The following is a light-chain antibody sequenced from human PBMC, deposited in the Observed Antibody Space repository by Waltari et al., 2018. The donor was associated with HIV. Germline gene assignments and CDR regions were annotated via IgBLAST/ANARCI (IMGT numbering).Light chain of an antibody. CDR2: DAS. V-gene: IGKV3-20*01. Sequence: EIVLTQSPGTLSLSPGERATLSCRASQTVSSSHLAWYQQRPGQAPRLLIYDASNRPTGIPDRFSGSGSGTDFTLTISRLEPEDFAVYYCQQYAGSFRTFGQGTKVEMK. CDR3: QQYAGSFRT. CDR1: QTVSSSH. J-gene: IGKJ2*01.